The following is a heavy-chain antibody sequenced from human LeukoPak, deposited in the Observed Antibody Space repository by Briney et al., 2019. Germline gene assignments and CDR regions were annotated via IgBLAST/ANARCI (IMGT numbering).Heavy chain of an antibody. V-gene: IGHV4-34*01. CDR2: INHSGGT. Sequence: SETLSLTCAVYGGSFSGYYWSWIRQPPGKGLEWIGEINHSGGTNYNPSLKSRVTISVDTSKNQFSLKLSSVTAADTAVYYCATTGGYCSGGSCYWFDPWGQGTLVTVSS. CDR3: ATTGGYCSGGSCYWFDP. CDR1: GGSFSGYY. D-gene: IGHD2-15*01. J-gene: IGHJ5*02.